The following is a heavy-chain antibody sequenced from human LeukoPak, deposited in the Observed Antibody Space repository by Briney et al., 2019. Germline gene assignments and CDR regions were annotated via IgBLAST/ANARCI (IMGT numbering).Heavy chain of an antibody. J-gene: IGHJ4*02. Sequence: ETLSLTCTVSGGSISSSSYYWGWIRQPPGKGLEWVSVLYSGGGAYYTDSVRGRFTISRDSSKNTLYLQMNSLRADDTAIYYCVGQTHKGYWGQGTLVTVPS. CDR3: VGQTHKGY. V-gene: IGHV3-53*01. CDR2: LYSGGGA. CDR1: GGSISSSSYY.